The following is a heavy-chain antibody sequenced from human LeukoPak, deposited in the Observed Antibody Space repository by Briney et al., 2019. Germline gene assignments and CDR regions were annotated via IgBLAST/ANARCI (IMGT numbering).Heavy chain of an antibody. CDR2: ISWNSGSI. D-gene: IGHD4-17*01. CDR1: GFTFDDYA. J-gene: IGHJ4*02. V-gene: IGHV3-9*01. CDR3: AKDRTTVTTSDFDY. Sequence: GGSLRLSCAASGFTFDDYAMHWVRRAPGKGLEWVSGISWNSGSIGSADSVKGRFTTSRDNAKNSLYLQMNSLRAEDTALYYCAKDRTTVTTSDFDYWGQGTLVTVSS.